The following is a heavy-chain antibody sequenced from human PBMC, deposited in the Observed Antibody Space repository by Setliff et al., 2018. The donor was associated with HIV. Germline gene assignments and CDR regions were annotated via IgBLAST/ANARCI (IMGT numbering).Heavy chain of an antibody. J-gene: IGHJ4*02. CDR3: ARSPYGDYGLDY. V-gene: IGHV3-11*04. Sequence: GGSLRLSCAASGFTFSDYYMSWIRQAPGKGLEWVSYISSRGSTIYYADSVKGRFTISRDNAKNSLYLQMDTLRAEDTAVYFCARSPYGDYGLDYWGQGTLVTVSS. D-gene: IGHD4-17*01. CDR2: ISSRGSTI. CDR1: GFTFSDYY.